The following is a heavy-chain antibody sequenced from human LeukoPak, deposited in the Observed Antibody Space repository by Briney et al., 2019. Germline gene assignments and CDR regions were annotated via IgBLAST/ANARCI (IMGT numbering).Heavy chain of an antibody. J-gene: IGHJ3*02. CDR1: GFTFTNYA. Sequence: GGSLRLSCAASGFTFTNYAMSWVRQAPGKGLEWVSGISGNDRSTYYADSVKGRFTISRDISKNTLYLQMNSLRAEDTAVYYCARDTHYYGSGSPAFDIWGQGTMVTVSS. CDR3: ARDTHYYGSGSPAFDI. CDR2: ISGNDRST. D-gene: IGHD3-10*01. V-gene: IGHV3-23*01.